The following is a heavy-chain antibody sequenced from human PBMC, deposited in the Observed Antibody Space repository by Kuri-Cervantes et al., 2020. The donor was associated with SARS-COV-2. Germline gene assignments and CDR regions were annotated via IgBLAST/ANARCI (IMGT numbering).Heavy chain of an antibody. CDR1: GFTFSSYG. V-gene: IGHV3-33*01. CDR3: ARDLVVSSGWDYYMDV. D-gene: IGHD6-19*01. J-gene: IGHJ6*03. CDR2: IWYDGSNK. Sequence: GGSLRLSCAASGFTFSSYGMHWVRQAPGKGLEWVAVIWYDGSNKYYADSVKGRFTISRDNSKNTLYLQMNSLRAEDTAVYYRARDLVVSSGWDYYMDVWGKGTTVTVSS.